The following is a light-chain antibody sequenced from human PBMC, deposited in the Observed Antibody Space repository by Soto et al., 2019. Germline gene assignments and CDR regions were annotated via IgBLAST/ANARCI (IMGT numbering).Light chain of an antibody. J-gene: IGKJ1*01. V-gene: IGKV3-11*01. CDR2: AAS. CDR1: QNGRAF. Sequence: EVVLTQSPATLSLSPGERATLSCRASQNGRAFLAWYQQKPGQAPRLLIYAASNRDTGIPDMFSGSGSGTDFTLTISILEPEDFAVYYCQQHSHWPPWTFGQGTRVEIQ. CDR3: QQHSHWPPWT.